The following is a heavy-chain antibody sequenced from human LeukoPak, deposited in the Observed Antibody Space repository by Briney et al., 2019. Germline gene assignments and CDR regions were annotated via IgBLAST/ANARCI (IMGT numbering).Heavy chain of an antibody. V-gene: IGHV4-31*03. CDR1: GGSISSGGYY. J-gene: IGHJ4*02. Sequence: SQTLSLTCTVSGGSISSGGYYWSWIRQHPGKGLEWIGYIYYSGSTYYNPSLKSRVTISVDTSKNHFSLKLSSVTAADTAVYYCAREVPGITGTALFNYWGQGTLVTVSS. D-gene: IGHD1-7*01. CDR3: AREVPGITGTALFNY. CDR2: IYYSGST.